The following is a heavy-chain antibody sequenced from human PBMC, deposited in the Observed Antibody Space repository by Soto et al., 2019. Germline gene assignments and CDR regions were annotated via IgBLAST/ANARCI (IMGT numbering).Heavy chain of an antibody. Sequence: SVKVSCKASGGTFSSYAISWVRQAPGQGLEWVGGIIPIFGTANYAQKFQGRVTITADESTSTAYTELSSLRSEDTAVYYCARDLAPLSATRNYYYSMDVWGQGTTVTVSS. CDR1: GGTFSSYA. CDR3: ARDLAPLSATRNYYYSMDV. CDR2: IIPIFGTA. D-gene: IGHD5-12*01. V-gene: IGHV1-69*13. J-gene: IGHJ6*02.